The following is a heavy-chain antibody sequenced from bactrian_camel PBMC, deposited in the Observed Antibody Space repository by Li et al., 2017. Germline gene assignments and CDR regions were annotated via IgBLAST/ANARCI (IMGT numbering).Heavy chain of an antibody. D-gene: IGHD3*01. J-gene: IGHJ4*01. V-gene: IGHV3S55*01. CDR1: GSGYISGTYC. Sequence: HVQLVESGGGSVQSGGSLRLSCAASGSGYISGTYCLGWFRQAPGKEREGVAVWRRTGIVVYADSVKGRFTISQDNAKNTLYLQMSSLKPEDTAMYYCAAMPADPRGLDCQALGVKELEYNYWGQGTQVTVS. CDR2: WRRTGIV. CDR3: AAMPADPRGLDCQALGVKELEYNY.